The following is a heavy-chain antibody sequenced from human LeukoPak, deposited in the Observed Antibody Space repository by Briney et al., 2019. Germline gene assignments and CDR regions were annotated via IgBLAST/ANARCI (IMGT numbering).Heavy chain of an antibody. Sequence: VASVKVSCKASGYTFTSSGFTWVRPAPGQGLEWMGWISAYNGNTYFAPKFEGRLTMTTETSTSTAYMELRNLKSDDTAVYYCARVVYADNDYWGQGTLVIVSS. J-gene: IGHJ4*02. V-gene: IGHV1-18*01. CDR1: GYTFTSSG. CDR3: ARVVYADNDY. CDR2: ISAYNGNT. D-gene: IGHD2-8*01.